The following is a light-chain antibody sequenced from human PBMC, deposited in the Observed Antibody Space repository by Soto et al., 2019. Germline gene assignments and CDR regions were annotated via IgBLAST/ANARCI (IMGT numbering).Light chain of an antibody. Sequence: IVMTQSPLSLPVTPGESASISCRSSQRLLHSNGYSSLDWYLQKPGQSPQLLISLAYYRASGVTDRFSGSGSGIYCTLKISRVEADDVGLYYCMQAVQTPPYTFGQGTKLEI. CDR1: QRLLHSNGYSS. V-gene: IGKV2-28*01. CDR3: MQAVQTPPYT. CDR2: LAY. J-gene: IGKJ2*01.